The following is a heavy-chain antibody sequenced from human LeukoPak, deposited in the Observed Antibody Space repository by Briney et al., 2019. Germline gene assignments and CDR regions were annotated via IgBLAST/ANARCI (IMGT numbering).Heavy chain of an antibody. CDR1: GFTFDDYG. D-gene: IGHD2/OR15-2a*01. V-gene: IGHV3-20*04. J-gene: IGHJ4*02. CDR3: ARDFRDRSMPIEY. Sequence: GGSLRLSCAASGFTFDDYGMSWVRQAPGKGLEWVSGINWNGGSTGYADSVKGRFTISRDNAKNSLDLQMNSLRVEDTAVYYCARDFRDRSMPIEYWGQGTLVSVSS. CDR2: INWNGGST.